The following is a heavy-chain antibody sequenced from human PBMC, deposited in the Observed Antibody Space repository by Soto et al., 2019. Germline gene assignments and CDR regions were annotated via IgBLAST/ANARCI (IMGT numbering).Heavy chain of an antibody. D-gene: IGHD2-15*01. Sequence: GGSLRLSCAASGFTFSSYGMHWVRQAPGKGLEWVAVIWYDGSNKYYADSVKGRFTISRDNSKNTLYLQMNSLRAEDTAVYYCATCSGGSCGVDYWGQGTLVTVSS. CDR3: ATCSGGSCGVDY. V-gene: IGHV3-33*01. CDR1: GFTFSSYG. CDR2: IWYDGSNK. J-gene: IGHJ4*02.